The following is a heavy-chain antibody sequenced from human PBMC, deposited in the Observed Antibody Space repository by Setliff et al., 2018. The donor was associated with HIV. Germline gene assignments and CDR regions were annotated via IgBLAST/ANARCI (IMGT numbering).Heavy chain of an antibody. J-gene: IGHJ6*03. CDR3: AIPRGDILAGDPTVFYMDV. Sequence: SETLSLTCAVSGGSISSGGYSWSWIRQPPGKGLEWIGYIYHSGSTYYNPSLKGRVTMTSDTSASIVYMDLSSLRFEDTALYYCAIPRGDILAGDPTVFYMDVWGKGTTVTVSS. V-gene: IGHV4-30-2*02. CDR2: IYHSGST. CDR1: GGSISSGGYS. D-gene: IGHD3-9*01.